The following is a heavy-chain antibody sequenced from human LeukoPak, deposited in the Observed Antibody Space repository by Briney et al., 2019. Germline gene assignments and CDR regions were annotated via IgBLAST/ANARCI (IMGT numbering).Heavy chain of an antibody. CDR2: ITHDGSAT. V-gene: IGHV3-74*03. CDR3: ATDWFFTPDH. Sequence: GSLRLSCTSSASTFSLSWMHWFRPAPGKGLMWVSRITHDGSATTYADSVKGRFIVSRDNARNTLYLQMNFLRVDDTAVYYCATDWFFTPDHWGQGAMVTVSS. J-gene: IGHJ4*02. CDR1: ASTFSLSW. D-gene: IGHD3-10*01.